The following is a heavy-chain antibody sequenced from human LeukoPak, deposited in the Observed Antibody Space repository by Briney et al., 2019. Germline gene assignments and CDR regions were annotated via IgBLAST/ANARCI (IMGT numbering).Heavy chain of an antibody. CDR3: ASQLDPYYYYYGMDV. J-gene: IGHJ6*02. CDR2: IYSGGST. Sequence: PGGSLRLSCAASGFTVSTNYMSWVRQAPGKGLKWVSVIYSGGSTYYADSVKGRFTISRDNFKNTLYLQMNSLRAEDTAVYYCASQLDPYYYYYGMDVWGQGTTVTVSS. D-gene: IGHD1-1*01. CDR1: GFTVSTNY. V-gene: IGHV3-53*01.